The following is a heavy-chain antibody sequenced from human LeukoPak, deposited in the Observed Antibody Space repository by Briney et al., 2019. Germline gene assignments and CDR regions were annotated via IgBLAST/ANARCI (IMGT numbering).Heavy chain of an antibody. Sequence: GGSLRLTCTASGFRVSDNYMSWVRQAPGKGLEWVSFIYNDQTTHYADSVKGRFTISRDNAKNSLYLQMNSLRAEDTALYYCGKDISSGYGSGSYYAFDLWGQGTMVTVSS. V-gene: IGHV3-53*05. CDR3: GKDISSGYGSGSYYAFDL. D-gene: IGHD3-10*01. J-gene: IGHJ3*01. CDR2: IYNDQTT. CDR1: GFRVSDNY.